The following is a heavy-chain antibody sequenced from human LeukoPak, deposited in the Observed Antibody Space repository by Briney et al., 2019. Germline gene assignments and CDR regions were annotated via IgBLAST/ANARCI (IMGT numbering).Heavy chain of an antibody. CDR3: AKADYGDYIYAFDI. J-gene: IGHJ3*02. Sequence: GGSLRLSCAASGFTFSSYGMHWVRQAPGKGLEWVAVISYDGSNKYYADSVKGGFTISRDNSKNTLYLQMNSLRAEDTAVYYCAKADYGDYIYAFDIWGQGTMVTVSS. CDR2: ISYDGSNK. CDR1: GFTFSSYG. D-gene: IGHD4-17*01. V-gene: IGHV3-30*18.